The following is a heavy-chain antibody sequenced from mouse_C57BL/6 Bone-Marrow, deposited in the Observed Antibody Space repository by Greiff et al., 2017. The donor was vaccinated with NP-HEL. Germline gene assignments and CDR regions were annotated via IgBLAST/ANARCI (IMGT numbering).Heavy chain of an antibody. Sequence: QVQLQQPGAELVMPGASVKLSCKASGYTFTSYWMHWVQQRPGQGLEWIGEIDPSDSYTNYNQKFKGKSTLTVDKSSSTAYMQLSSLTSEDSAVYYCAREGSSGCFDYWGQGTTLTVSS. V-gene: IGHV1-69*01. CDR3: AREGSSGCFDY. D-gene: IGHD3-2*02. CDR1: GYTFTSYW. J-gene: IGHJ2*01. CDR2: IDPSDSYT.